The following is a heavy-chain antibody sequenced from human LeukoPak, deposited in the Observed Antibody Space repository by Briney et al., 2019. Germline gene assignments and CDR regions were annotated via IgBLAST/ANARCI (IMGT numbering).Heavy chain of an antibody. CDR1: GFTFSSYG. D-gene: IGHD6-13*01. CDR3: ARQRQQLRHYFDY. Sequence: GGSLRLSCAASGFTFSSYGMSWVRQAPGKGLEWVSAISGSGGSTYYADSVKGRFTISRDNSKNTLYPQMNSLRAEDTAVYYCARQRQQLRHYFDYWGQGTLVTVSS. J-gene: IGHJ4*02. CDR2: ISGSGGST. V-gene: IGHV3-23*01.